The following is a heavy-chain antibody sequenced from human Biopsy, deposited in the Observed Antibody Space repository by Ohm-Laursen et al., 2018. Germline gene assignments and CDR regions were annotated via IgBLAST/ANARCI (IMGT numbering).Heavy chain of an antibody. CDR2: IFYRGST. CDR3: ARSPGRDRMDV. V-gene: IGHV4-39*01. CDR1: GGSISNNNCY. Sequence: SDTLSLTCTVSGGSISNNNCYWGWIRQPPGKGLEWIGSIFYRGSTHYKPSLKSRVNISVDTSKNQFSLKLNSVTAADTAVYHCARSPGRDRMDVWGQGTTVIVSS. D-gene: IGHD1-14*01. J-gene: IGHJ6*02.